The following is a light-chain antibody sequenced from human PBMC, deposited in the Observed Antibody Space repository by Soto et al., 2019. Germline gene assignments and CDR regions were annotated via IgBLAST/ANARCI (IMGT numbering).Light chain of an antibody. Sequence: QSALTQPASVSGSPGQSITISCTGTSSDVGSYNLVSWYQQHPGKAPKLMIYEVSKRPSGVSNRFSGSKSCNTASLTISGLQAEDEADYYCCSYAGSSTWVFGGGTKVTVL. J-gene: IGLJ3*02. CDR2: EVS. CDR3: CSYAGSSTWV. CDR1: SSDVGSYNL. V-gene: IGLV2-23*02.